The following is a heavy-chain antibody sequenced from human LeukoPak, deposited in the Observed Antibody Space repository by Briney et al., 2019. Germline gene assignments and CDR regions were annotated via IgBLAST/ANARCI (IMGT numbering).Heavy chain of an antibody. CDR3: ARRRTGTSFSYFHY. CDR1: GGTFSSYA. Sequence: SVKVSCKASGGTFSSYAISWVRQAPGQGLELMGGIIPIFGTANYAQKFQGRVTITTDESTSTAYMELSSLRSEDTAVYYCARRRTGTSFSYFHYWAQGTLVTVSS. CDR2: IIPIFGTA. V-gene: IGHV1-69*05. J-gene: IGHJ4*02. D-gene: IGHD1-1*01.